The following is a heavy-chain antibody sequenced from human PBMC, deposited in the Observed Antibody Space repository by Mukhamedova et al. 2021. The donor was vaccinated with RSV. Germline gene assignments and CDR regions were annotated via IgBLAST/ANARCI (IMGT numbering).Heavy chain of an antibody. CDR3: ARAVQWPY. CDR2: ISTSGNTI. Sequence: GFTFSSYGMNWVRQAPGKGLEWVSYISTSGNTINYADSVKGRFTMSRDNAKNSLYLQMNSLRAEDTAVYYCARAVQWPYWGQGTLV. D-gene: IGHD6-19*01. CDR1: GFTFSSYG. J-gene: IGHJ4*02. V-gene: IGHV3-48*03.